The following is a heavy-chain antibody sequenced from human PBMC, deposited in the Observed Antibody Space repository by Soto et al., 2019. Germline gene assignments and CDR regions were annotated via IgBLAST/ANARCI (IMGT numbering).Heavy chain of an antibody. J-gene: IGHJ5*02. CDR3: ARVIRGAYYNSPLDT. V-gene: IGHV1-2*02. Sequence: GASVKVSCKASGYTFTGYSIHWVRQAPGQGLEWMGWINPYSGGADYAQSFQGRVTMTRDTSISTVYMELSRLRFDDTAVYYCARVIRGAYYNSPLDTWGQGTVVTVSS. CDR1: GYTFTGYS. D-gene: IGHD3-10*01. CDR2: INPYSGGA.